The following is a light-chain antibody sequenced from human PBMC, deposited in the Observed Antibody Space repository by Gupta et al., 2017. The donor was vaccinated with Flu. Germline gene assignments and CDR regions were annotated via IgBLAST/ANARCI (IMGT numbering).Light chain of an antibody. V-gene: IGLV1-44*01. J-gene: IGLJ1*01. CDR1: SSNLGSNY. Sequence: QSVLAQTPSASGTPGQRVTISCSGSSSNLGSNYVNWYQQVPGTTPKLLIYGNNQRPSGVPDRFSGSKSGTSASLAISGLQSGDEADYYCATWDDSLNGHYVFGTGTKVTVL. CDR3: ATWDDSLNGHYV. CDR2: GNN.